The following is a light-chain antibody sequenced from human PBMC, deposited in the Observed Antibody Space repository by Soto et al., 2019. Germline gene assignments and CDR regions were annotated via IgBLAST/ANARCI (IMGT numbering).Light chain of an antibody. J-gene: IGKJ5*01. CDR3: QQRGEWSPGAT. CDR1: QSVSSY. V-gene: IGKV3-11*01. Sequence: IGFTQSRATLSFSPWEGATLSSRAGQSVSSYLAWYQQKPGQAPRLLIYEASNRATGIPARFSGSGSGTDFTLTIRSLEPEDFTVYCCQQRGEWSPGATFGPGTRLEI. CDR2: EAS.